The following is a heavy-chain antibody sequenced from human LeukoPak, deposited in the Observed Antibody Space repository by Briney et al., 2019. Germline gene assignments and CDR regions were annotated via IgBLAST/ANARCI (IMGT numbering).Heavy chain of an antibody. CDR1: GFTFSSYA. CDR3: AKLDHRMVVAAMGFDY. CDR2: ISGSGGST. J-gene: IGHJ4*02. D-gene: IGHD2-15*01. V-gene: IGHV3-23*01. Sequence: GGSLRLSCAASGFTFSSYAMSWVRQAPGKGLEWVSAISGSGGSTYYADSVKGRFTISRDNSKNTLYLQMNSLRAEDTAVYYCAKLDHRMVVAAMGFDYWGQGTLVTVSS.